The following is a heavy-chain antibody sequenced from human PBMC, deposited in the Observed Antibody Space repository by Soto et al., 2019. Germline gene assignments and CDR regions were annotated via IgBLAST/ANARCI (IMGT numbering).Heavy chain of an antibody. J-gene: IGHJ4*02. D-gene: IGHD1-26*01. V-gene: IGHV1-8*01. CDR1: GYSFTSLD. CDR2: MEPSAGTT. Sequence: ASVKVSCKASGYSFTSLDINWVRQTAGQGLEWMGWMEPSAGTTGYAQKFQGRVTMTRDTSINTAYMELTTLTSDDTAFYYCARGVSAGVDYWGQGTLVTVSS. CDR3: ARGVSAGVDY.